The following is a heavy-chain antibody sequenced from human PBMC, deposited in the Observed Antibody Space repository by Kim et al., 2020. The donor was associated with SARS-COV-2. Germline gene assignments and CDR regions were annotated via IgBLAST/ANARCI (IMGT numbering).Heavy chain of an antibody. CDR1: GYTFTGYY. CDR2: INPNSGGT. D-gene: IGHD3-22*01. V-gene: IGHV1-2*02. CDR3: ARDGATYYYDSSGYYYGY. Sequence: ASVKVSCKASGYTFTGYYMHWVRQAPGQGLEWMGWINPNSGGTNYAQKFQGRVTMTRDTSISTAYMELSRLRSDDTAVYYCARDGATYYYDSSGYYYGYWGQGTLVTVSS. J-gene: IGHJ4*02.